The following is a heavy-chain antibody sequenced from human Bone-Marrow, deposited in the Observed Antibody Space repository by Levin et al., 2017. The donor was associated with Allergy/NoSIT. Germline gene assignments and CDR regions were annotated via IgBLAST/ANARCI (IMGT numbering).Heavy chain of an antibody. CDR2: IGTAADS. CDR1: LFTFIIYY. Sequence: GGSLRLSCASSLFTFIIYYIHFFLQSTLRGLEWVSAIGTAADSYYSGSVKGRFTVSRDNAKNSFYLQMNSLRAGDTAVYYCARVALPRYCTSTSCSDSGYYFDYWGQGTLVTVSS. V-gene: IGHV3-13*04. CDR3: ARVALPRYCTSTSCSDSGYYFDY. J-gene: IGHJ4*02. D-gene: IGHD2-2*01.